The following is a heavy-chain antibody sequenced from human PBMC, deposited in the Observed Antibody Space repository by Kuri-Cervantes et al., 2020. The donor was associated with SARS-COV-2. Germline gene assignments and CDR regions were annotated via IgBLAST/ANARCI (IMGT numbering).Heavy chain of an antibody. CDR1: GFTVNYYW. D-gene: IGHD5-18*01. Sequence: GESLKISCAASGFTVNYYWMTWVRQAPGEGLEWVANVKQDGSETYYVESVKGRFTISRDNAKNSLYLQMNSLRADDTAVYYCVRLGAAYVDTLVVMRAVHYFDSWGQGTLVTVSS. CDR3: VRLGAAYVDTLVVMRAVHYFDS. J-gene: IGHJ4*02. CDR2: VKQDGSET. V-gene: IGHV3-7*03.